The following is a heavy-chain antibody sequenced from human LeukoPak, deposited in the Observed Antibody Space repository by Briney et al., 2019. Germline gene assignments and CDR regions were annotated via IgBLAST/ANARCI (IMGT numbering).Heavy chain of an antibody. J-gene: IGHJ4*02. CDR1: GFTFSSYG. Sequence: PGGSLRLSCAAPGFTFSSYGMHWVRQAPGKGLEWVAFIRYDGSNKYYADSVKGRFTISRDNSKNTLYLQMNSLRAEDTAVYYCAKNTIFGVVTDYWGQGTLVTVSS. V-gene: IGHV3-30*02. D-gene: IGHD3-3*01. CDR3: AKNTIFGVVTDY. CDR2: IRYDGSNK.